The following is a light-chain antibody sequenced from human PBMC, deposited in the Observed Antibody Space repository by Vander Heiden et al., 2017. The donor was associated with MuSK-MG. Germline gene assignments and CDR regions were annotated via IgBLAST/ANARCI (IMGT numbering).Light chain of an antibody. CDR1: SSNIGSNT. CDR3: AAWDDSLNGYWV. CDR2: SNN. Sequence: QSVLTQPPSASGTPGQRVTISCSGSSSNIGSNTVNWYQQLQGTAPKLLIYSNNQRPSGVPDRFSGSKSGTSASLAISGLQSEDEADYYCAAWDDSLNGYWVFGGGTKLTVL. V-gene: IGLV1-44*01. J-gene: IGLJ3*02.